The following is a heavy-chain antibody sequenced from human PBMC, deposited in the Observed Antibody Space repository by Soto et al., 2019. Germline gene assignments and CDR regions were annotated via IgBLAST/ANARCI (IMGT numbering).Heavy chain of an antibody. J-gene: IGHJ5*02. CDR1: GFTFSSYA. CDR2: ISYDGSNK. Sequence: GGSLRLSCAASGFTFSSYAMHWVRQAPGKGLDWVAVISYDGSNKYYADSVEGRFTISRDNSKNTLYLQMNSLRAEDTAVYYCARGEDIVVVVAATFTNWFDPWGQGTLVTVSS. CDR3: ARGEDIVVVVAATFTNWFDP. D-gene: IGHD2-15*01. V-gene: IGHV3-30-3*01.